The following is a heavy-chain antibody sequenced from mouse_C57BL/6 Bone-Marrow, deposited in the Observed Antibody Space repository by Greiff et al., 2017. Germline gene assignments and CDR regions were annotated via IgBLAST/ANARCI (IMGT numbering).Heavy chain of an antibody. J-gene: IGHJ2*01. V-gene: IGHV1-54*01. D-gene: IGHD3-2*02. CDR3: ARSSETAQATTSYYFDY. CDR2: INPGSGGT. CDR1: GYAFTNYL. Sequence: QVQLQQSGAELVRPGTSVKVSCKASGYAFTNYLIEWVKQRPGQGLEWIGVINPGSGGTNYNEKFKGKATLTADKSSSTAYMQLSSLTSEDSAVYFCARSSETAQATTSYYFDYWGQGTTLTVSS.